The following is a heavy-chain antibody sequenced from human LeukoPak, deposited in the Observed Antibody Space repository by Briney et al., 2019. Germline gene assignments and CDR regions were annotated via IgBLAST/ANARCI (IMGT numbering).Heavy chain of an antibody. CDR3: AAVDRSGSPFDY. CDR1: GFPFSSYW. D-gene: IGHD6-25*01. Sequence: PGGSLRLSCAASGFPFSSYWGHWVRQAPGKGLVWVSRINGDGSSTSYADSVKGRFTISRDNAKNTLYLQMTSLRVEDTAVYYCAAVDRSGSPFDYWGQGTLVTVSS. J-gene: IGHJ4*02. CDR2: INGDGSST. V-gene: IGHV3-74*01.